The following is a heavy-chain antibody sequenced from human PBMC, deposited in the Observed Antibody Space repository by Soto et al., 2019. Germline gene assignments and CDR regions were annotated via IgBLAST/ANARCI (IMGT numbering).Heavy chain of an antibody. CDR1: GYNFHSYG. CDR2: ISAYNGET. CDR3: ARDLEESSAVWTGVGLY. D-gene: IGHD2-8*02. V-gene: IGHV1-18*01. Sequence: QVQLVQSGAEVKKPGASVKVSCRASGYNFHSYGITWVRQAPGQGLEWLGWISAYNGETHSGQMLQGRVSLTIDISTSTAYIELRSLRSDDAAVYFCARDLEESSAVWTGVGLYWGQGPRVTVSS. J-gene: IGHJ4*02.